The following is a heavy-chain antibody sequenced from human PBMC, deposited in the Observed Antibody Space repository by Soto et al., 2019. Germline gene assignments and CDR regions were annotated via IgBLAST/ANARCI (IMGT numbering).Heavy chain of an antibody. D-gene: IGHD2-15*01. Sequence: SETLSLTCTVSGGSISSYYWSWIRQPPGRGLEWIGYIYYSGSTNYNPSLKSRVTISVDTSKNQFSLKLSSVTAADTAVYYCARTRRGCSGGSCYSDAFDIWGQGTMVTVSS. CDR2: IYYSGST. CDR1: GGSISSYY. CDR3: ARTRRGCSGGSCYSDAFDI. V-gene: IGHV4-59*01. J-gene: IGHJ3*02.